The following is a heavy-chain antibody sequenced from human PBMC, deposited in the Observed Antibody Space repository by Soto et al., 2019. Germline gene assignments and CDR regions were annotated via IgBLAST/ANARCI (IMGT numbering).Heavy chain of an antibody. V-gene: IGHV3-53*02. Sequence: EVQLVETGGGLIQPGGSLRLSCAASGFTVSSNYMSWVRQAPGKGLEWVSVIYSGGSTYYADSVKGRFTISRDNSKNTLYLQMNSLRAEDTAVYYCARSVAPMTSYYFDYWGQGTLVTVSS. J-gene: IGHJ4*02. CDR3: ARSVAPMTSYYFDY. CDR1: GFTVSSNY. D-gene: IGHD2-15*01. CDR2: IYSGGST.